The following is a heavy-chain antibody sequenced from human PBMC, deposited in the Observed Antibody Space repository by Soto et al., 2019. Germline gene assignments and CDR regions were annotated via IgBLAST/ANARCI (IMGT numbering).Heavy chain of an antibody. CDR2: IYYSGST. V-gene: IGHV4-30-4*01. CDR1: GGSISSGDYY. D-gene: IGHD3-22*01. Sequence: SEPLSLTCTVSGGSISSGDYYWSWIRQPPGKGLEWIGYIYYSGSTYYNPSLKSRVTISVDTSKNQFSLKLSSVTAADTTVYYCARDLQDYDSSGYFYNWFDPWGQGTLVTVSS. CDR3: ARDLQDYDSSGYFYNWFDP. J-gene: IGHJ5*02.